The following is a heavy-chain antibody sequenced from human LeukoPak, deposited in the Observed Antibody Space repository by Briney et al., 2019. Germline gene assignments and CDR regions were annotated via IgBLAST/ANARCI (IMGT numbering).Heavy chain of an antibody. J-gene: IGHJ4*02. Sequence: SETLSLTCTVSGGSISSYYWSWIRQPAGKELEWIGRIYTSGSTNYNPSLKSRVTMSVDTSKNQFSLKLSSVTAADTAVYYCARALRLGINYYFDYWGQGTLVTVSS. V-gene: IGHV4-4*07. CDR1: GGSISSYY. CDR2: IYTSGST. D-gene: IGHD3-3*01. CDR3: ARALRLGINYYFDY.